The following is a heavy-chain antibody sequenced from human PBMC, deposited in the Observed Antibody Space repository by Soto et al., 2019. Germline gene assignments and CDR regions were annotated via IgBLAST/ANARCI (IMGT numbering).Heavy chain of an antibody. V-gene: IGHV3-30*18. CDR1: GFTLSRYG. CDR2: ISYDGSNK. D-gene: IGHD1-1*01. Sequence: QVQLVESGGGVVQPGRSLRLSCAASGFTLSRYGMHWVRQAPGKGLEWVAVISYDGSNKYYADSVKDRFTISRDNSKNTLYLQMNSLRAEDTAVYYCANIPYSWNGADAFDIWGQGTLVTVSS. CDR3: ANIPYSWNGADAFDI. J-gene: IGHJ3*02.